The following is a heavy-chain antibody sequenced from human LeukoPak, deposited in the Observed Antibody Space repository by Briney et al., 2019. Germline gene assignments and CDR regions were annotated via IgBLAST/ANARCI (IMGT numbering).Heavy chain of an antibody. J-gene: IGHJ4*02. CDR2: ISGSGGST. Sequence: GGSLRLSCAASGFTFSSYAMSWVRQAPGKGLEWVSAISGSGGSTYYADSVKGRFTISRDNSKNTLYLQMNSLRAEDTAVYYCAKVANYDIVLMVYATAGVDYWGQGTLVTVSS. CDR3: AKVANYDIVLMVYATAGVDY. D-gene: IGHD2-8*01. CDR1: GFTFSSYA. V-gene: IGHV3-23*01.